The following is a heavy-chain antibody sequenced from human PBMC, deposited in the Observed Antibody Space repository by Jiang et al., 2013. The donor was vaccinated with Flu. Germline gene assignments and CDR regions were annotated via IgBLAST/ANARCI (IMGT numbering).Heavy chain of an antibody. Sequence: GSGLVKPSETLSLTCTVSGGSISSYYWSWIRQPPGKGLEWIGYIYYSGSTNYNPSLKSRVTISVDTSKNQFSLKLSSVTAADTAVYYCARMEGDGYNYIDYWGQGTLVTVSS. D-gene: IGHD5-24*01. V-gene: IGHV4-59*01. CDR3: ARMEGDGYNYIDY. CDR1: GGSISSYY. CDR2: IYYSGST. J-gene: IGHJ4*02.